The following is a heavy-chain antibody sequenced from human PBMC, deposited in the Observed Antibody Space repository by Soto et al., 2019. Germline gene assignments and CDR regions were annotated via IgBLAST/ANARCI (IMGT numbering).Heavy chain of an antibody. CDR2: INAGNGNT. V-gene: IGHV1-3*05. CDR3: ASSVVVVAAPTYYYYYGMDV. D-gene: IGHD2-15*01. CDR1: GYTFTSYA. J-gene: IGHJ6*02. Sequence: QVQLVQSGAEEKKPGASVKVSCKASGYTFTSYAMHWVRQAPGQRLEWMGWINAGNGNTKYSQKFQGRVTITRDTSASTAYMELSSLRSEDTAVYYCASSVVVVAAPTYYYYYGMDVWGQGTTVTVSS.